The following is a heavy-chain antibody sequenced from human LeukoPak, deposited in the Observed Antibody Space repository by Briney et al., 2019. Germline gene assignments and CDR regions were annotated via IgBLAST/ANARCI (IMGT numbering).Heavy chain of an antibody. J-gene: IGHJ4*02. Sequence: GGSLRLSCAASGFTFSSYAMHWVRQAPGKGLEWVAVISYDGSNKYYADSVKGRFTISRDNSKNTLYLQMNSLRAEDTAVYYCAREEFTYFDYWGQGTLVTVSS. V-gene: IGHV3-30*01. D-gene: IGHD3-10*01. CDR1: GFTFSSYA. CDR2: ISYDGSNK. CDR3: AREEFTYFDY.